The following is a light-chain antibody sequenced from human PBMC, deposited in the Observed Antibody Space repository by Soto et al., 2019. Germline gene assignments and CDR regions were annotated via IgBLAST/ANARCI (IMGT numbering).Light chain of an antibody. CDR3: QQHGSSPRT. J-gene: IGKJ4*01. CDR1: ERVSSTF. CDR2: GAS. V-gene: IGKV3-20*01. Sequence: EIVLTQSPGTVSLSPGERATLSCKASERVSSTFLAWYQQKPGQAPRLLIYGASSRAPGIPDRFSASGSGTDFTLTIRGLEPGDFAVYYCQQHGSSPRTFGGGTKVEI.